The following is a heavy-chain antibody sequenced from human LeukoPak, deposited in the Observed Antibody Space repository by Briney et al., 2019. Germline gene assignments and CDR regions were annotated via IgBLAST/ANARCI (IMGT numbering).Heavy chain of an antibody. J-gene: IGHJ6*02. CDR2: IWYDGSNK. D-gene: IGHD4-23*01. Sequence: GGSLRLSCAASGFTFSSYAMSWVRQAPGKGLEWVAVIWYDGSNKYYADSVKGRFTISRDNSKNTLYLQMNSLRAEDTAVYYCAFSFGNPPYGMDVWGQGTTVTVSS. V-gene: IGHV3-33*08. CDR3: AFSFGNPPYGMDV. CDR1: GFTFSSYA.